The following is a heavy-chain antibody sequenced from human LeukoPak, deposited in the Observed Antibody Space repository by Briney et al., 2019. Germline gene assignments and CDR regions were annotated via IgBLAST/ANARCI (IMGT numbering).Heavy chain of an antibody. D-gene: IGHD3-22*01. CDR3: ARDCPRPYYYDSSGYYIYYYGMDV. Sequence: GGSLRLSCAASGFTVNSNYWSWVRQAPGKGLEWVSVIYSGGTTYYADSVKGRFTFSRDNSKNMLHLQMNSLRAEDTAVYYCARDCPRPYYYDSSGYYIYYYGMDVWGQGTTVTVSS. CDR2: IYSGGTT. CDR1: GFTVNSNY. J-gene: IGHJ6*02. V-gene: IGHV3-53*05.